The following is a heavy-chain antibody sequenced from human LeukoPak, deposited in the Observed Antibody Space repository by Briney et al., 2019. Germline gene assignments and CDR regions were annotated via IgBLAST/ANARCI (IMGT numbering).Heavy chain of an antibody. V-gene: IGHV3-48*02. Sequence: GGSLRLSCAVSGFTFSSYSMNWVRQAPGKGLEWVSYISTSSNTIHYADSVKGRFTISRDNAKNSLYLQMDSLRDDDTAVYYCTRDRGDGYISFDNWGQGTLVTVSS. CDR1: GFTFSSYS. D-gene: IGHD5-24*01. CDR3: TRDRGDGYISFDN. J-gene: IGHJ4*02. CDR2: ISTSSNTI.